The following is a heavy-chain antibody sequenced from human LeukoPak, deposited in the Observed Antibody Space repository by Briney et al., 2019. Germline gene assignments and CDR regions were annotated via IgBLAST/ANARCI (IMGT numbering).Heavy chain of an antibody. CDR2: IYHSGST. CDR3: ARVATYGGHFQH. D-gene: IGHD4-23*01. V-gene: IGHV4-30-2*01. J-gene: IGHJ1*01. Sequence: PSETLSLTCAVSGGSISSGGYSWSWIRQPPGKGLEWIGYIYHSGSTYYNPSLKSRVTISVDRSKNQFSLKLSSVTAADTAVYYCARVATYGGHFQHRGQGTLVTVSS. CDR1: GGSISSGGYS.